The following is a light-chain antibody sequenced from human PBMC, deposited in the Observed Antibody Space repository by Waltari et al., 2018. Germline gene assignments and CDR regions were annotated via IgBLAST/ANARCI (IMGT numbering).Light chain of an antibody. Sequence: SLAVTLGQSASISCRSSQSLVHSDGDTYLHWFQQRPGQSPRRLIYKVSNRDSGVPDRFSGSGSDTEFTLKISRVEAEDVGVYFCMQGTHWPPWTFGQGTKVEIK. J-gene: IGKJ1*01. V-gene: IGKV2-30*02. CDR3: MQGTHWPPWT. CDR2: KVS. CDR1: QSLVHSDGDTY.